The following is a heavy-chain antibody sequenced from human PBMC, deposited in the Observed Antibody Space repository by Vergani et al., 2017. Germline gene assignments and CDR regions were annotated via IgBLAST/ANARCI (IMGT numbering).Heavy chain of an antibody. CDR3: AGTRGYYYGSGRKYYMDV. J-gene: IGHJ6*03. D-gene: IGHD3-10*01. Sequence: QVQLQESGPGLVKPSETLSLTCTVSGGSISSYYWSWIRQPPGKGLEWIGYIYYSGSTNYNPSLKSRVTISVDTSKNQFSLKLSSVTAADTAVYYCAGTRGYYYGSGRKYYMDVWGKGTTVTVSS. CDR2: IYYSGST. CDR1: GGSISSYY. V-gene: IGHV4-59*01.